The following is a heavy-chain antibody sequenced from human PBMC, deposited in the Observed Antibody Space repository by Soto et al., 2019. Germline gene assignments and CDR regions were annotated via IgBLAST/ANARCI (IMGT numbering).Heavy chain of an antibody. CDR1: GYTFSNYG. CDR2: INTYNGNT. V-gene: IGHV1-18*01. Sequence: QVQLVQSGAEVKKPGASVKVSCKASGYTFSNYGISWVRQAPGQGLEWMGWINTYNGNTNYAQNLQGRVTMTTDTTTSTAYMELRSLTSDDTAVYYCAKDRQAGFWGQGTLVTVSS. D-gene: IGHD6-6*01. J-gene: IGHJ4*02. CDR3: AKDRQAGF.